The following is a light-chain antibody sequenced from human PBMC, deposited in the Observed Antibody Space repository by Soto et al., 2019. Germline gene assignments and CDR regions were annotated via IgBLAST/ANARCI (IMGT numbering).Light chain of an antibody. V-gene: IGLV6-57*03. Sequence: FMLTQPHSVSESPGKTVTISCTRSSGSIASNYVQWYQQRPGSAPTTVICENNLRPSGVPDRFSGSIDSSSNSASLTISGLKTEDEADYYCQSYDSSTLWVFGGGTKLTVL. CDR2: ENN. CDR1: SGSIASNY. CDR3: QSYDSSTLWV. J-gene: IGLJ3*02.